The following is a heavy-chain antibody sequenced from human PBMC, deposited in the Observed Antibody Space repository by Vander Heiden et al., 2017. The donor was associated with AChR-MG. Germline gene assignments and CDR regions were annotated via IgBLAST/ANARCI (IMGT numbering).Heavy chain of an antibody. Sequence: EVQLVESGGGLVKPGGSLRLSCAASGSPFSSYSMTWVRQGPGKGLELVSSSRSSSSYIYYADSVKGRFTISRDNAKNSLYLQMNSLRAEDTAVYYCARGGYCSGGSCYPHYYYGMDVWGQGTTVTVSS. CDR2: SRSSSSYI. CDR1: GSPFSSYS. D-gene: IGHD2-15*01. V-gene: IGHV3-21*01. CDR3: ARGGYCSGGSCYPHYYYGMDV. J-gene: IGHJ6*02.